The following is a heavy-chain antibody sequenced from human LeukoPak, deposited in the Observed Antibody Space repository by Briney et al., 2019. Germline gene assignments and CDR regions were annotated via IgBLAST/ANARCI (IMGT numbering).Heavy chain of an antibody. CDR1: GYTFTGYY. J-gene: IGHJ5*02. CDR3: ARNFDMKGFDP. D-gene: IGHD3-9*01. CDR2: INSDSGFT. V-gene: IGHV1-2*02. Sequence: ASVKASCKASGYTFTGYYMNWVRQAPGRGLEWMGWINSDSGFTKYAQKFQGRVTMTRDTSITTVYMDLARLTSDDTAVYYCARNFDMKGFDPWGQGTLVTVSS.